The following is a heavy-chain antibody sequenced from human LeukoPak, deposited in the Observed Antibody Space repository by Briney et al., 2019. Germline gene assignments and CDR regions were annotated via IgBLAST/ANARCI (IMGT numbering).Heavy chain of an antibody. J-gene: IGHJ5*02. CDR3: AREHAAVRPNWFDP. Sequence: GSVKASCKASGYIFTTYVITSLRQAPGQGREWMGGISYYKGNTNYAQKLQGRVTMTTDKSTSAADLELRSLRSDDTAVYYCAREHAAVRPNWFDPWGQGTLATVCS. V-gene: IGHV1-18*01. CDR2: ISYYKGNT. D-gene: IGHD6-13*01. CDR1: GYIFTTYV.